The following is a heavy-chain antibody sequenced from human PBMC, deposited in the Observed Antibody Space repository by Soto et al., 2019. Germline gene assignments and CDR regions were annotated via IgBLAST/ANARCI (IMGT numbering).Heavy chain of an antibody. CDR3: AKGRDACGGDCYSFFY. D-gene: IGHD2-21*02. V-gene: IGHV4-59*01. CDR2: VSYSGIT. CDR1: VGSSNRGY. J-gene: IGHJ4*02. Sequence: SETLSRTCTVSVGSSNRGYWSWIRQPPGKGLEWIGYVSYSGITRYNPSLKSRVTISGDTSKTQFSLKLTSVTAADTAVYYCAKGRDACGGDCYSFFYWGQGMLVTVSS.